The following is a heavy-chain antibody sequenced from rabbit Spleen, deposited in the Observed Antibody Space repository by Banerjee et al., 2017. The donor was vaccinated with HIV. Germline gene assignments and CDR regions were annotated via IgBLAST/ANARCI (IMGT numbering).Heavy chain of an antibody. CDR2: IYTGSSGST. D-gene: IGHD8-1*01. V-gene: IGHV1S45*01. CDR3: ARDAGSGTYIDVDFDL. CDR1: GFSFSKSDY. Sequence: QEQLVESGGGLVQPEGSLTLTCTASGFSFSKSDYMCWVRQAPGKGLEWIACIYTGSSGSTYYASWAKGRFTFSKTSSTTVTLQMTSLTVADTATYFCARDAGSGTYIDVDFDLWGQGTLVTVS. J-gene: IGHJ4*01.